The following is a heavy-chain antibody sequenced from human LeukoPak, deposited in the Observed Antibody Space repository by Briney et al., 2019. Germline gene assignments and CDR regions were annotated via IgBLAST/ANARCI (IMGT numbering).Heavy chain of an antibody. J-gene: IGHJ4*02. CDR1: GGSISSGGYS. CDR3: ARERQLEAWDY. D-gene: IGHD6-13*01. CDR2: IYYSGST. Sequence: SETLSLTCAVSGGSISSGGYSWSWIRQPPGKGLEWIGYIYYSGSTYYNPSLKSRVTISVDTSKNQFSLKLSSVTAADTAVYYCARERQLEAWDYWGQGTLVTVSS. V-gene: IGHV4-30-2*01.